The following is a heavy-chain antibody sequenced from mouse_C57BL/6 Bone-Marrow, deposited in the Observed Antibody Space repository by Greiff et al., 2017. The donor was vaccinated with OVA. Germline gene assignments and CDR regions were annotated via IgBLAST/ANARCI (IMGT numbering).Heavy chain of an antibody. CDR3: AREWDDDDEGFAY. CDR2: IDPSDSET. J-gene: IGHJ3*01. Sequence: QVQLQQPGAELVRPGSSVKLSCKASGYTFTSYWMHWVKQRPIQGLEWIGNIDPSDSETNYNQKFKDKATLTVDQSSSTADMQLSSLTSEDSAVDYCAREWDDDDEGFAYWGQGTRVTVSA. CDR1: GYTFTSYW. D-gene: IGHD2-4*01. V-gene: IGHV1-52*01.